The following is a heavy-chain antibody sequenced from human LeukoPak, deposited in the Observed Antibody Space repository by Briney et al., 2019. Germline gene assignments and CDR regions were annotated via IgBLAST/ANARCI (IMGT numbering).Heavy chain of an antibody. V-gene: IGHV3-48*04. CDR3: AREGLWVGLDSGKTRHPYWDI. D-gene: IGHD2-21*01. CDR2: ISGSSSSSDGGAI. Sequence: GGSLRLSCTASGFTFSTYSMNWVRQAPGRGLEWVSYISGSSSSSDGGAIQYADSVKGRFTISRDNAKNSLNLQMSSLRAEDTAVYYCAREGLWVGLDSGKTRHPYWDIWGQGTMVTVSS. J-gene: IGHJ3*02. CDR1: GFTFSTYS.